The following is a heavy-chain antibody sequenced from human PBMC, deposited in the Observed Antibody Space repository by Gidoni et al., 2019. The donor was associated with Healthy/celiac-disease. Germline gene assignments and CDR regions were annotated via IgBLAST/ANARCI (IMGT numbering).Heavy chain of an antibody. CDR2: ISSSSSYI. CDR3: ARDSLSGYAHQYYFDY. Sequence: EVQLVESGGGLVKPRGSLRLSWAASGCTCSSYRMNWVRQAPGKGLEWVSSISSSSSYIYYADSVKGRFTITRDNAKTSLYLQMNSLRAEDTAVYYCARDSLSGYAHQYYFDYWGQGTLVTVSS. J-gene: IGHJ4*02. V-gene: IGHV3-21*01. D-gene: IGHD5-12*01. CDR1: GCTCSSYR.